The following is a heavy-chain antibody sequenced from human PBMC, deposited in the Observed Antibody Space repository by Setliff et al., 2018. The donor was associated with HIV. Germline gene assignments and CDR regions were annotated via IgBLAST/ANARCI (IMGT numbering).Heavy chain of an antibody. CDR1: GDSISSGSYY. CDR2: INHSGST. V-gene: IGHV4-39*07. J-gene: IGHJ6*03. D-gene: IGHD1-26*01. Sequence: PSETLSLTCTVSGDSISSGSYYWSWIRQPPGKGLEWIGEINHSGSTNYNPSLKSRVTISVDTSKNQFSLKLSSVTAADTAVYYCARGRGSLPVLYYYYYYMDVWGKGTTVTVSS. CDR3: ARGRGSLPVLYYYYYYMDV.